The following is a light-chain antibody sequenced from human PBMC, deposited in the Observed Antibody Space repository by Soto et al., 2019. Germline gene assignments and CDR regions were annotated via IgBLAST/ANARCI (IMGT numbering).Light chain of an antibody. Sequence: EIVLTQSPGTLSLSPGERATLSCRASQSVSSNYLAWYQQKPGQAPRLLIYGASSRATGIPDRFIGSGSGTDFTLTISRLGPEDFAVYYCQQYGGSPRVTFGGGTKVEIK. CDR2: GAS. CDR1: QSVSSNY. CDR3: QQYGGSPRVT. J-gene: IGKJ4*01. V-gene: IGKV3-20*01.